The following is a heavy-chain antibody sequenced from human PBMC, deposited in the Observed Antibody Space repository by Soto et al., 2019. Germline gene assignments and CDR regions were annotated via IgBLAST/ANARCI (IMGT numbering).Heavy chain of an antibody. Sequence: GGSLRLSCAASRFTLSSYSMNWVRQAPGKGLEWVSYISSSSSTIYYADSVKGRFTISRDNAKNSLYLQMNSLRDEDTAVYYCARGRKVGRDAFDIWGQGTMVTVSS. CDR1: RFTLSSYS. D-gene: IGHD1-26*01. CDR2: ISSSSSTI. V-gene: IGHV3-48*02. CDR3: ARGRKVGRDAFDI. J-gene: IGHJ3*02.